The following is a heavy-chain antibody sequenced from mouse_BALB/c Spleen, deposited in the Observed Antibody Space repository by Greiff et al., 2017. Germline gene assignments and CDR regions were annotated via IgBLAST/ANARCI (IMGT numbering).Heavy chain of an antibody. V-gene: IGHV5-4*02. CDR3: ARGGYDEYFDV. D-gene: IGHD2-2*01. CDR1: GFTFSDYY. J-gene: IGHJ1*01. CDR2: ISDGGSYT. Sequence: DVMLVESGGGLVKPGGSLKLSCAASGFTFSDYYMYWVRQTPEKRLEWVATISDGGSYTYYPDSVKGRFTISRDNAKNNLYLQMSSLKSEDTAMYYCARGGYDEYFDVWGAGTTVTVSS.